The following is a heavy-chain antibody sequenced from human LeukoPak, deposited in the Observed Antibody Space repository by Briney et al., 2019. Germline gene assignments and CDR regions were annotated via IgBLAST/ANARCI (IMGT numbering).Heavy chain of an antibody. Sequence: PGGSLRLSCAASGFTVSSNYMSWVRQAPGKGLEWVSIIYSDGSTYYADSVKGRFTISRDDSQNTAYLQMNSLKTEDTAVYYCTTTGSGPVPWGQGTLVTVSS. CDR2: IYSDGST. D-gene: IGHD2-8*02. CDR1: GFTVSSNY. V-gene: IGHV3-66*01. CDR3: TTTGSGPVP. J-gene: IGHJ5*02.